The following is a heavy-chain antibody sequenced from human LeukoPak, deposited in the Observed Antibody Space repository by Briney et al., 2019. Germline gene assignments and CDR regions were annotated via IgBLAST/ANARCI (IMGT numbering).Heavy chain of an antibody. CDR2: INHSGST. CDR1: GGSFSGYY. J-gene: IGHJ4*02. D-gene: IGHD3-9*01. CDR3: ARGRLRYFDWLPFDY. Sequence: SETLSLTCAVYGGSFSGYYWSWFRQPPGKGLEWIGEINHSGSTNYSPSLKSRVTISVDTSKNQFSLKLSSVTAADTAVYYCARGRLRYFDWLPFDYWGQGTLVTVSS. V-gene: IGHV4-34*01.